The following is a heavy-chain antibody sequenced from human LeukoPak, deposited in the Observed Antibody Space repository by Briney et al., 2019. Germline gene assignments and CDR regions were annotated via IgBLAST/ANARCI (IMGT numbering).Heavy chain of an antibody. CDR3: AREMGGYSYGLPGGGLVY. V-gene: IGHV3-21*01. D-gene: IGHD5-18*01. CDR1: GFKFFTFA. J-gene: IGHJ4*02. Sequence: PGGSLRLSCEASGFKFFTFAMHGVRQAPGKGLEWVSSISSSSSYIYYADSVKGRFTISRDNAKNSLYLQMNSLRAEDTAVYYCAREMGGYSYGLPGGGLVYWGQGTLVTVSS. CDR2: ISSSSSYI.